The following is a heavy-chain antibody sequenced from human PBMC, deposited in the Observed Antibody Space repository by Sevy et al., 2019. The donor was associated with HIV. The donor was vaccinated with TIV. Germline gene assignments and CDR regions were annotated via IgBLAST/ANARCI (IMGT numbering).Heavy chain of an antibody. CDR1: GFTFSSYW. Sequence: GGSLRLSCAASGFTFSSYWMSWVRQAPGKGLEWVANIKQDGSEKYYVDSVKGRFTISRDNAKNSLYLQMNSLRAEDTAVYYCARVLRFGEVLYFDYWGQGTLVTVSS. CDR3: ARVLRFGEVLYFDY. V-gene: IGHV3-7*01. D-gene: IGHD3-10*01. J-gene: IGHJ4*02. CDR2: IKQDGSEK.